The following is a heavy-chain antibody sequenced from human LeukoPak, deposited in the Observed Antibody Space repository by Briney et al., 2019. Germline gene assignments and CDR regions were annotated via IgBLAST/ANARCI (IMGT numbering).Heavy chain of an antibody. CDR3: ARAANVDAFDI. Sequence: SETLSLTCAVYGGSFSGYYWSWIRQPPGKGLEWIGEINHSGSTNYNPPLKSRVTISVDTSKNQFSLKLSSVTAADTAVYYCARAANVDAFDIWGQGTMVTVSS. D-gene: IGHD4/OR15-4a*01. CDR2: INHSGST. CDR1: GGSFSGYY. V-gene: IGHV4-34*01. J-gene: IGHJ3*02.